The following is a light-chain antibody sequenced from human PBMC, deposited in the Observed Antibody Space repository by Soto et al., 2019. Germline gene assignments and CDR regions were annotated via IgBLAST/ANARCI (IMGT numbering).Light chain of an antibody. CDR2: KAS. V-gene: IGKV1-5*03. CDR1: HSISSW. CDR3: QHYNSYSEA. Sequence: DIQLTQSPSFLSASVGDRVSITCRASHSISSWLAWYQQKPGKAPNLLIYKASTLKSGVPSRFSGSGSGTEFTLTISSLQPDDFATYYCQHYNSYSEAFGQGTKVDIK. J-gene: IGKJ1*01.